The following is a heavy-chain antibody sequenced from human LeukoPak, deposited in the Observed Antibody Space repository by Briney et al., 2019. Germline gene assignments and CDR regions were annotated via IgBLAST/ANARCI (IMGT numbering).Heavy chain of an antibody. CDR2: ISTSGST. V-gene: IGHV4-61*02. CDR1: GGSISSGSYY. J-gene: IGHJ2*01. D-gene: IGHD2-2*01. CDR3: ARRCSSTNCFVWYFDS. Sequence: SETLSLTCTVSGGSISSGSYYWGWIRQPAGKGLEWIGRISTSGSTNYNPSLKSRVTISVDTSKNQFSLKLSSVTAADTAVYYCARRCSSTNCFVWYFDSWGRGTLVTVSS.